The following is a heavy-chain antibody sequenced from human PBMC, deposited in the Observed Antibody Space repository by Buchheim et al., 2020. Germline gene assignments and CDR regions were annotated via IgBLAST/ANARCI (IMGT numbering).Heavy chain of an antibody. CDR2: IRSKGYGGTT. D-gene: IGHD3-16*02. CDR1: GFTFSDYA. J-gene: IGHJ4*02. CDR3: SRYLRYTQGNDY. Sequence: AQLVESGGGLVEPGGSLRLSCTASGFTFSDYAMTWVRQAPGKGLEWVGFIRSKGYGGTTEYAASVKGRFTIPRDDSKSIAYLQMNSLKTDDTAVYYCSRYLRYTQGNDYWGQGTL. V-gene: IGHV3-49*04.